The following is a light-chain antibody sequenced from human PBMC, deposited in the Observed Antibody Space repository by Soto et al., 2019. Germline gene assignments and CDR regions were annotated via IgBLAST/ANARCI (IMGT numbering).Light chain of an antibody. CDR3: TSYAGGNNV. CDR2: EVN. Sequence: QSVLTQPPSASGSPGQSGTISCTGTSSDVGGYNYVSWYQQHPGNVPKLMVYEVNKRPSGVHDRFSGSQSGNTASLTFSGLQAEDEADYYCTSYAGGNNVFGTGTKLTVL. V-gene: IGLV2-8*01. CDR1: SSDVGGYNY. J-gene: IGLJ1*01.